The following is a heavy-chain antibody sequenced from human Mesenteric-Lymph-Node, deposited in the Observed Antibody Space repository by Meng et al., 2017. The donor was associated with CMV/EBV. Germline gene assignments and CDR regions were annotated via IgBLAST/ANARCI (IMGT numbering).Heavy chain of an antibody. CDR3: AKGEWEHGPWEFDY. D-gene: IGHD1-26*01. CDR2: ISGSGGST. J-gene: IGHJ4*02. Sequence: GESLKISCVDSGVTFNNYWMNWVRQAPGKGLEWVSAISGSGGSTYYADSVKGRFTISRDNSKNTLYLQMNSLRAEDTAVYYCAKGEWEHGPWEFDYWGQGTLVTVSS. CDR1: GVTFNNYW. V-gene: IGHV3-23*01.